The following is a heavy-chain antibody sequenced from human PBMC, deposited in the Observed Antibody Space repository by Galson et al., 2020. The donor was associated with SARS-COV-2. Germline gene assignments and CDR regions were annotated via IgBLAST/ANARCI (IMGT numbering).Heavy chain of an antibody. J-gene: IGHJ4*02. Sequence: ASVKVSCKAPGYTFTSYGISWVRQAPGQGLEWMGWISAYNGNTNYAQKLQGRVTMTTDTSTSTAYMELRSLRSDDTAVYYCARGGGLLWFGELLYPETYFDYWGQGTLVTVSS. CDR1: GYTFTSYG. D-gene: IGHD3-10*01. V-gene: IGHV1-18*01. CDR2: ISAYNGNT. CDR3: ARGGGLLWFGELLYPETYFDY.